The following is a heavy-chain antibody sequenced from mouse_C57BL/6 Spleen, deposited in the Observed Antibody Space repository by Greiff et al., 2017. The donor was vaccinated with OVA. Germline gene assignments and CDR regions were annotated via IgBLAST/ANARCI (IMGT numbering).Heavy chain of an antibody. Sequence: EVQLQQSGPELVKPGASVKISCKASGYSFTGYYMNWVKQSPEKSLEWIGEINPSTGGTTYNQKFKAKATLTVDKSSSTSYMQLKSLTSEDSAVYYCARVTTVVAMDYWGQGTSVTVSS. CDR2: INPSTGGT. CDR1: GYSFTGYY. D-gene: IGHD1-1*01. CDR3: ARVTTVVAMDY. J-gene: IGHJ4*01. V-gene: IGHV1-42*01.